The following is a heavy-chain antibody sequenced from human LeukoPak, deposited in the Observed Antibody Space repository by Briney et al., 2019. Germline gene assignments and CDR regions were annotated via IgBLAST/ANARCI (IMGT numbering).Heavy chain of an antibody. J-gene: IGHJ6*03. CDR1: GGSISSSSYY. CDR3: ARDYPTDYYYYYMDV. Sequence: PSQTLPLTCTVSGGSISSSSYYWGWIRQPPGKGLEWIGSIYYSGSTYYNPSLKSRVTISVDTSKNQFSLKLSSVTAADTAVYYCARDYPTDYYYYYMDVWGKGTTVTVSS. V-gene: IGHV4-39*07. CDR2: IYYSGST.